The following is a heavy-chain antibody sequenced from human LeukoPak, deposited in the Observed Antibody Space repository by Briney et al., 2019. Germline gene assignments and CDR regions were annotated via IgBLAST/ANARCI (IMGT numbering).Heavy chain of an antibody. Sequence: ASVKISCKVSGYTFTDYYMHWVQQAPGKGLEWMGLVEPEDGETIYAEKFQGRVTITADTPTDTAYMELSSLRSEDTAVYYCATVGGSYSDYWGQGTLVTVSS. D-gene: IGHD1-26*01. V-gene: IGHV1-69-2*01. CDR3: ATVGGSYSDY. CDR1: GYTFTDYY. CDR2: VEPEDGET. J-gene: IGHJ4*02.